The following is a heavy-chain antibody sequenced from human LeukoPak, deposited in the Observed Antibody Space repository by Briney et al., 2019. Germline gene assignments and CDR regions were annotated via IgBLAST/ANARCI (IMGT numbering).Heavy chain of an antibody. V-gene: IGHV3-11*01. CDR3: TRDVVGGRGYNERGYFDY. J-gene: IGHJ4*02. CDR1: GFTFSDYY. Sequence: GGSLRLSCAASGFTFSDYYMSWIRQAPGKGLEWVSYVSSSGSTINYADSVKGRFTISRDNAKNSLYLQMNSLRAEDTAVYYCTRDVVGGRGYNERGYFDYWGQGTLVTVSS. CDR2: VSSSGSTI. D-gene: IGHD5-24*01.